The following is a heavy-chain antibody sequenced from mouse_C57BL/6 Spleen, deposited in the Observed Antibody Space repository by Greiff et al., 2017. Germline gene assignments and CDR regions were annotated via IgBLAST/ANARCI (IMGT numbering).Heavy chain of an antibody. CDR1: GYSITSGYD. D-gene: IGHD4-1*01. Sequence: EVMLVESGPGMVKPSQSLSLTCTVTGYSITSGYDWHWIRHFPGNKLEWMGYIRYSGSTNYNPSLKSRISITHDPSKNHFFLQLNSVTTEDTATYYCARSNWYAMDYWGQGTSVTVSS. CDR3: ARSNWYAMDY. J-gene: IGHJ4*01. CDR2: IRYSGST. V-gene: IGHV3-1*01.